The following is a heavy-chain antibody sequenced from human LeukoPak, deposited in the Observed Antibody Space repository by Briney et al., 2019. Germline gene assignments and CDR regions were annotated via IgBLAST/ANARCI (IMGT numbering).Heavy chain of an antibody. J-gene: IGHJ4*02. Sequence: GRSLRLSCAASGFTFSSYAMHWVRQAPGKGLEWVAVISYDGSNKYYADSVKGRFTISRDNSKNTLYLQMNSLGAEDTAVYYCARLGATGYWGQGTLVTVSS. V-gene: IGHV3-30-3*01. D-gene: IGHD1-26*01. CDR1: GFTFSSYA. CDR2: ISYDGSNK. CDR3: ARLGATGY.